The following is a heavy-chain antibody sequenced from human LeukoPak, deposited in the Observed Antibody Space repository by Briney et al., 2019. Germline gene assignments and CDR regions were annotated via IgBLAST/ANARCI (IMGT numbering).Heavy chain of an antibody. J-gene: IGHJ4*02. D-gene: IGHD1-26*01. V-gene: IGHV3-7*01. CDR1: GFTFTNSW. CDR2: IKQDGSTK. Sequence: GGSLRLSCAASGFTFTNSWMAWVRQAPGKGLEWVANIKQDGSTKHYADSLKGRFTISRDNPKNSLYLQMNSLRADDTAVYYCARDADGSLDYWGQGILVTVAS. CDR3: ARDADGSLDY.